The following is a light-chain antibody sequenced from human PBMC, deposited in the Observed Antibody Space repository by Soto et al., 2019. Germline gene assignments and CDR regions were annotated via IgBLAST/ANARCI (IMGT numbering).Light chain of an antibody. CDR2: DAS. CDR1: QNINNY. Sequence: DIQMTQSPSSLSASVADRVTITCQASQNINNYLNWYQQKPGRAPKLLIYDASNLEAGVPSRLRGSGSGTDFTFTIRRLQPEDIATYYCQQYENLPTFGQGTRLEIK. J-gene: IGKJ5*01. V-gene: IGKV1-33*01. CDR3: QQYENLPT.